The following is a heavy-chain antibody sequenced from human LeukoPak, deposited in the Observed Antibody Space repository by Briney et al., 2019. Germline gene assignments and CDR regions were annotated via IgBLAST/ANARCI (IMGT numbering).Heavy chain of an antibody. V-gene: IGHV1-69*13. CDR3: ARGQGSSSYYYYYYYMDV. CDR2: IIPIFGTA. Sequence: SVKVSCKASGGTFSSYAISWVRQAPGQGLEWMGGIIPIFGTANYAQKFQGRVTITADESTSTAYMELSSLRSEDTAVYYCARGQGSSSYYYYYYYMDVWGKGTTVTVSS. CDR1: GGTFSSYA. J-gene: IGHJ6*03. D-gene: IGHD6-6*01.